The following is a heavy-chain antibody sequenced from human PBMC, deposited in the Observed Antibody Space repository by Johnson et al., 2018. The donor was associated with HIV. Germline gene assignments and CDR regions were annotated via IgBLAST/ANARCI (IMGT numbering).Heavy chain of an antibody. CDR1: GFTVSSNY. V-gene: IGHV3-11*04. Sequence: QVQLVESGGGLIQPGGSLRLSCAASGFTVSSNYMSWIRQAPGKGLEWVSYISSSGSTIYYEDSVKGRVTISRDNARNSLYLQMNSLRAEDTAVYYCARDARYYYDSRGDAFDIWGQGTMVTVSS. CDR3: ARDARYYYDSRGDAFDI. J-gene: IGHJ3*02. D-gene: IGHD3-22*01. CDR2: ISSSGSTI.